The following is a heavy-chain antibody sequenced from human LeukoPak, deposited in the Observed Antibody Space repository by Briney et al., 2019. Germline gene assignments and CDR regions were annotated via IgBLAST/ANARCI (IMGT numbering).Heavy chain of an antibody. CDR3: ARDRYSSGWYP. Sequence: GGSLRLSCAASGFTFSSYSMNWVRQAPGKGLEGVSSISGSSSYIYYADSVKGRFTISRDNAKNSLHLQMSSLRAEDTAVYYCARDRYSSGWYPWGQGTLVTVSS. D-gene: IGHD6-19*01. J-gene: IGHJ5*02. V-gene: IGHV3-21*01. CDR1: GFTFSSYS. CDR2: ISGSSSYI.